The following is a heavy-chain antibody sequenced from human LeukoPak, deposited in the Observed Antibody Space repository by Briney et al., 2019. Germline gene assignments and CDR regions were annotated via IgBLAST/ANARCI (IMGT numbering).Heavy chain of an antibody. D-gene: IGHD1-26*01. Sequence: SETLSLTCAVCGGSFSGYYWSWIRQPPGKGLEWIGEINHSGSTNYNPSLKSRVTISVDTSKNQFSLKLSSVTAADTAVYYCARGGQGSYPYRPPGYWGQGTLVTVSS. J-gene: IGHJ4*02. CDR2: INHSGST. CDR3: ARGGQGSYPYRPPGY. CDR1: GGSFSGYY. V-gene: IGHV4-34*01.